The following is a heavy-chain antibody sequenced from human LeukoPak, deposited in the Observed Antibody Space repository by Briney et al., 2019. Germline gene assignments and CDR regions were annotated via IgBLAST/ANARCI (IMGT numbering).Heavy chain of an antibody. CDR3: ARDRRGWYIFDY. CDR1: GYTFTSYA. D-gene: IGHD6-19*01. CDR2: INAGNGNT. V-gene: IGHV1-3*01. Sequence: ASVKVSCKASGYTFTSYAMHWVRQAPGQRLEWMGWINAGNGNTKYSQKFQGRVIITRDTSASTAYMELSSLRSEDTAVYYCARDRRGWYIFDYWGQGTLVTVSS. J-gene: IGHJ4*02.